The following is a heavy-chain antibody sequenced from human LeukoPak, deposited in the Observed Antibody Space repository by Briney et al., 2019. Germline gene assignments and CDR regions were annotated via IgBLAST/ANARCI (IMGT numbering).Heavy chain of an antibody. D-gene: IGHD3-22*01. CDR3: ARLLYYDSSGYLGYYFDY. CDR2: IYYCGST. J-gene: IGHJ4*02. CDR1: GGSISSYY. Sequence: SETLSLTCTVSGGSISSYYWSWIRQPPGQGLEWNGYIYYCGSTNYNPSLKSRVTISVDTSKNQFSLKLSSVTAADTAVYYCARLLYYDSSGYLGYYFDYWGQGTLVTVSS. V-gene: IGHV4-59*08.